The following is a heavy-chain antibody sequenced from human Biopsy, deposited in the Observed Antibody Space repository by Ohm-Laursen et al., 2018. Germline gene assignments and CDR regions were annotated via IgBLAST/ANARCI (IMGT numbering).Heavy chain of an antibody. J-gene: IGHJ3*02. Sequence: ASVKASCKASGYTFTDYSLHWVRQAPGQGLEWMGWVNPNSGATNYAQKFQGRVTMTSDTSISTAYIELRRLISDDTAVYFCARDRMVTIITLVRADAFDIWGQGTLVSVSS. CDR1: GYTFTDYS. CDR2: VNPNSGAT. D-gene: IGHD3-10*01. V-gene: IGHV1-2*02. CDR3: ARDRMVTIITLVRADAFDI.